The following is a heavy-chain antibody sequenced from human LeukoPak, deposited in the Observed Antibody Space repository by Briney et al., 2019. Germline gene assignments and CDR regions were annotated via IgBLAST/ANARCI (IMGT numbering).Heavy chain of an antibody. D-gene: IGHD3-22*01. Sequence: PGGSLRLSCAASGFTFSSYGMHWVRQAPGKGLEWVAFIRYDGSNKYYADSVKGRFTISRDNSKNTLYLQMNSLRAEDTAVYYCAKISSKNYYDSSGYFDYWGQGTLVTVSS. CDR3: AKISSKNYYDSSGYFDY. CDR1: GFTFSSYG. V-gene: IGHV3-30*02. J-gene: IGHJ4*02. CDR2: IRYDGSNK.